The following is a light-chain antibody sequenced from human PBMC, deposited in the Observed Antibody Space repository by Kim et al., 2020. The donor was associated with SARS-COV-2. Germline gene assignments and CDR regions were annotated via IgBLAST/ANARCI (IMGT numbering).Light chain of an antibody. CDR3: GTWDSTLSPNWV. Sequence: QSVLTQPPSVSAAPGQKVTISCSGSSSNIGDNFVSWYQQLPGTAPKVLIYDNNKRPSGIPDRFSGSKSGTSATLAITGLQTGDEAEYYCGTWDSTLSPNWVFGGGTQLTVL. V-gene: IGLV1-51*01. J-gene: IGLJ3*02. CDR2: DNN. CDR1: SSNIGDNF.